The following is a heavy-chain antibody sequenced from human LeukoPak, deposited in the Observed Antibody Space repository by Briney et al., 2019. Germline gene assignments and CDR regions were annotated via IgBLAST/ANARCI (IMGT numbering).Heavy chain of an antibody. J-gene: IGHJ4*02. CDR3: AKDAFYDSSGYYGY. V-gene: IGHV3-23*01. CDR2: INDSGFST. D-gene: IGHD3-22*01. Sequence: GGSLRLSCAASGFTFSSYVMSWVHQAPGKGLEWVATINDSGFSTYYADSVKGRFTISRDNSKNTLYLQMNSLRAEDTAVYYCAKDAFYDSSGYYGYWGQGTLVTVSS. CDR1: GFTFSSYV.